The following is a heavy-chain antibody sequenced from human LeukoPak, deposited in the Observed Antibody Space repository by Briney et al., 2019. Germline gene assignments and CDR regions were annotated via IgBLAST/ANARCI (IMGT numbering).Heavy chain of an antibody. V-gene: IGHV4-59*01. CDR3: ARGWSGYYPQYYYYMDV. CDR2: IYYSGST. D-gene: IGHD3-3*01. CDR1: GGSISSYY. J-gene: IGHJ6*03. Sequence: PSETLSLTCTVSGGSISSYYWSWIRQPPGKGLEWIGYIYYSGSTNYNPSLKSRVTISVDTSKNQFSLKLSSVTAADTAVYYCARGWSGYYPQYYYYMDVWGKGTTVTVSS.